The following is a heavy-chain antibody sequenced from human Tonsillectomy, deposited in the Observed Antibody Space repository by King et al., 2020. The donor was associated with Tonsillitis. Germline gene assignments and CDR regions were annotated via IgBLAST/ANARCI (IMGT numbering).Heavy chain of an antibody. CDR1: GGSISSGSYY. Sequence: VQLQESGPGLVKPSQTLSLTCTVSGGSISSGSYYWSWIRQPAGKGLEWIGRIYTSGSTHYNPSLKSRVTMSVDTSKNQFSLKLSSVTAADPAVYYCARDQSIFGVANTLFDYWGQGTLVTVSS. V-gene: IGHV4-61*02. CDR2: IYTSGST. J-gene: IGHJ4*02. CDR3: ARDQSIFGVANTLFDY. D-gene: IGHD3-3*01.